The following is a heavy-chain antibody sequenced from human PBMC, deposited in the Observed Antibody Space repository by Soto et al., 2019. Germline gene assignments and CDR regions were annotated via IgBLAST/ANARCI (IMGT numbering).Heavy chain of an antibody. Sequence: PSETLSLTCSVSGDSINSDKYYWGWIRHPPGKGLEWIGSIYFRGNTYYNPSLQTRVTISLDKSKSQFSLKLNSVTAADSAVYFCGRLEGLATISYYFDFWGQGALVTVSS. D-gene: IGHD5-12*01. CDR1: GDSINSDKYY. CDR2: IYFRGNT. J-gene: IGHJ4*02. V-gene: IGHV4-39*01. CDR3: GRLEGLATISYYFDF.